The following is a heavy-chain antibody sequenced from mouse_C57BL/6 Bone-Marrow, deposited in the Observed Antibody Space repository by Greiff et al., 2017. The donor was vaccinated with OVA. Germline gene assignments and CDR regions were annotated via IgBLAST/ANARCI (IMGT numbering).Heavy chain of an antibody. Sequence: QVQLKESGPELVKPGASVKISCKASGYSFTSYYIHWVKQRPGQGLEWIGWIYPGSGNTKYNEKFKGKATLTADTSSSTAYMQLSSLTSEDSAVYYCATHYYYDYDYWGQGTTLTVSS. V-gene: IGHV1-66*01. J-gene: IGHJ2*01. D-gene: IGHD2-4*01. CDR3: ATHYYYDYDY. CDR1: GYSFTSYY. CDR2: IYPGSGNT.